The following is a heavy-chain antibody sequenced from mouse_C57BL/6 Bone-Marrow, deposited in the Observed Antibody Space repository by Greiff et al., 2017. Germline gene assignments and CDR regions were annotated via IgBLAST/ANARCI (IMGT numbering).Heavy chain of an antibody. CDR3: AREASYYSYYYAMDY. Sequence: EVKVVESGGGLVKPGGSLKLSCAASGFTFSSYAMSWVRQTPEKRLEWVATISDGGSYIYYPDNVKGRFTISRDNAKNNLYLQMSHLKSEDTAMYYCAREASYYSYYYAMDYWGQGTSVTVSS. CDR1: GFTFSSYA. V-gene: IGHV5-4*01. CDR2: ISDGGSYI. D-gene: IGHD2-12*01. J-gene: IGHJ4*01.